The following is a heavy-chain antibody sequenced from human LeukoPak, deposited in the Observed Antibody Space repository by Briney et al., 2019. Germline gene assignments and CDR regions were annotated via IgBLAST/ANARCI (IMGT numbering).Heavy chain of an antibody. Sequence: SETLSLTCTVSGGSINFYYWSWIRQPPGQGLEWIGYIYYSGSTYYNPSLKSRVTISIDTSKNQFSLKLTSVTAADTAVYYCARGLGSSPAFDYWGQGTLVTVSS. V-gene: IGHV4-59*01. CDR2: IYYSGST. J-gene: IGHJ4*02. CDR1: GGSINFYY. D-gene: IGHD6-6*01. CDR3: ARGLGSSPAFDY.